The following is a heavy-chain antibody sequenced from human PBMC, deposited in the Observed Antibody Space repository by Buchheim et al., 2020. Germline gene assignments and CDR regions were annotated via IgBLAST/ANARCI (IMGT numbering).Heavy chain of an antibody. Sequence: QVQLVESGGGVVQPGRSLRLSCAASGFTFSSYGMHWVRQAPGKGLEWVAVISYYGSNKYYADSVKGRFTISRDNSKNTLYLQMNSLRAEDTAVYYCAKEGRGYSYGYIDYWGQGTL. J-gene: IGHJ4*02. D-gene: IGHD5-18*01. CDR2: ISYYGSNK. CDR1: GFTFSSYG. CDR3: AKEGRGYSYGYIDY. V-gene: IGHV3-30*18.